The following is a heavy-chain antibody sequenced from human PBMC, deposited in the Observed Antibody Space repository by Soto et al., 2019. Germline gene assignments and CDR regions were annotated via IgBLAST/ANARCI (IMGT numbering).Heavy chain of an antibody. V-gene: IGHV3-23*01. D-gene: IGHD2-15*01. Sequence: GGSLRLSCAASGFTFSSYSMNWVRQAPGKGLEWVSVISGSGDGTYYADSVKGRFTISRDNSKNTLYLHMNSLKLEDTAVYYCAKDPGYCSFGRCSRVDYWGQGTLVTVSS. CDR2: ISGSGDGT. CDR1: GFTFSSYS. J-gene: IGHJ4*02. CDR3: AKDPGYCSFGRCSRVDY.